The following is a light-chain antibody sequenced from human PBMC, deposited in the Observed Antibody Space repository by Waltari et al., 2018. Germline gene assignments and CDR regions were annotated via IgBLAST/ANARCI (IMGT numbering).Light chain of an antibody. CDR3: KQFGSLLVT. Sequence: ELVLTHSPYPLSLSPGERTTLSCSARQYVTSRSLAWYQHKPGQGPRLRIYPASARATAIPDRFSGSGSWTDFTLTIRILEPEDFAVDFCKQFGSLLVTVGGGTAVEIK. J-gene: IGKJ4*01. V-gene: IGKV3-20*01. CDR2: PAS. CDR1: QYVTSRS.